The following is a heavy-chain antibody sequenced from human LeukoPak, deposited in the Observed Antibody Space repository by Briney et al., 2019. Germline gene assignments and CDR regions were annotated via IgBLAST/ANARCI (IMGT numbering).Heavy chain of an antibody. CDR2: ISGSGGST. D-gene: IGHD6-13*01. CDR1: GFTFSSYA. CDR3: ANIIAAAGPGYFDY. Sequence: GASLRLSCAASGFTFSSYAMSWVRQAPGKGLEWVSAISGSGGSTYYVDSVKGRFTISRDNSKNTLYLQMNSLRAEDTAVYYCANIIAAAGPGYFDYWGQGTLVTVSS. J-gene: IGHJ4*02. V-gene: IGHV3-23*01.